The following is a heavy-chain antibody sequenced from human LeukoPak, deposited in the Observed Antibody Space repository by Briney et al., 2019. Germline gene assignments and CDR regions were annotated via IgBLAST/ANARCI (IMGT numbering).Heavy chain of an antibody. D-gene: IGHD6-6*01. J-gene: IGHJ5*02. CDR2: IINDGSYT. CDR1: GFTFSPVW. CDR3: ATDDQYASSS. V-gene: IGHV3-74*01. Sequence: GGSLRLSCAASGFTFSPVWMHWVRQAPGKGLMWVSHIINDGSYTTYADSVKGRFTISRDNAKNTVYLQMNSLRAEDTAVYYCATDDQYASSSWGQGTLVTVSS.